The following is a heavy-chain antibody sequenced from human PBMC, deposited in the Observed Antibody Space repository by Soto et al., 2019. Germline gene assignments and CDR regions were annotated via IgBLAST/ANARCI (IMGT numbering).Heavy chain of an antibody. D-gene: IGHD3-16*01. Sequence: PGGSLRLSCAASGFTFSDYYMSWIRQAPGKGLEWVSYISKSGGTTYHADSVKGRFTISRNNAKNPLFLQMNSRRAEDTAAYYCARLLVGEHYGLDAGGKEPTFTFS. CDR1: GFTFSDYY. V-gene: IGHV3-11*01. J-gene: IGHJ6*04. CDR3: ARLLVGEHYGLDA. CDR2: ISKSGGTT.